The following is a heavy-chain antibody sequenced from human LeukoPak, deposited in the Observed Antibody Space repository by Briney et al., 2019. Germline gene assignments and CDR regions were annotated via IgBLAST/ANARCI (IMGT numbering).Heavy chain of an antibody. CDR2: ISAYNGNT. D-gene: IGHD3-3*01. J-gene: IGHJ4*02. V-gene: IGHV1-18*01. CDR3: ARMYDLWSGYSTPDY. Sequence: GASVKVSCKASGYTFTSYGISWVRQAPGQGLEWMGWISAYNGNTNYAQKLQGRVTMTTDTSTSTAYMELRSLRSDDTAVYYCARMYDLWSGYSTPDYWGQGTLVTVSS. CDR1: GYTFTSYG.